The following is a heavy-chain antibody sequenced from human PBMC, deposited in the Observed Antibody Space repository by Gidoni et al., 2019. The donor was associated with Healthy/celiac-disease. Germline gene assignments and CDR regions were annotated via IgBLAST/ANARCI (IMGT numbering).Heavy chain of an antibody. CDR3: ARVGYSSGWAFDY. V-gene: IGHV4-61*02. CDR2: IYTSGST. Sequence: QVQLQESGPGLVKPSQTLSLPCTVPGGSLSSGSYYWSWIRPPAGKGLEWIGRIYTSGSTNYNPPLKSRVTISVDTSKNQFSLKLSSVTAADTAVYYCARVGYSSGWAFDYWGQGTLVTVSS. CDR1: GGSLSSGSYY. J-gene: IGHJ4*02. D-gene: IGHD6-19*01.